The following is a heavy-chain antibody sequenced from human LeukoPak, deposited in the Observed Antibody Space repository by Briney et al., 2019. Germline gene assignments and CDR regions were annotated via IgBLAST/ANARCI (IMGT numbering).Heavy chain of an antibody. CDR2: ISSSGSTI. V-gene: IGHV3-11*01. CDR1: GFTFSDYY. CDR3: AKDRGYCSTRCYALHYFDY. J-gene: IGHJ4*02. Sequence: PGGSLRLSCAASGFTFSDYYMSWIRQAPGKGLEWVSYISSSGSTIYYADSVKGRFTISRDNAKNSLYLQMNSLRAEDTAVYYCAKDRGYCSTRCYALHYFDYWGQGTLVTVSS. D-gene: IGHD2-2*01.